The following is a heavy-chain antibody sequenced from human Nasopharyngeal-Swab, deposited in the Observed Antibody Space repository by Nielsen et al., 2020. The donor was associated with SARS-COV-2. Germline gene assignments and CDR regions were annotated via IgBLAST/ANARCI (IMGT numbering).Heavy chain of an antibody. D-gene: IGHD6-19*01. CDR3: ARGASIAVAGILLPDYYYYMDV. CDR1: GGSFSGYY. J-gene: IGHJ6*03. V-gene: IGHV4-34*01. Sequence: SETLSLTCAVSGGSFSGYYWSWIRQPPGKGLEWIGEINHSGSTNYNPSLKSRLSISVDTSKNQFSLKLSSVTAADTAVYYCARGASIAVAGILLPDYYYYMDVWGKGTTVTVPS. CDR2: INHSGST.